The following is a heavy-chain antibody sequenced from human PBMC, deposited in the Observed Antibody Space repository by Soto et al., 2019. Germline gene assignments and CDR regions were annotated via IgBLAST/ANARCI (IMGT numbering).Heavy chain of an antibody. V-gene: IGHV1-69*06. J-gene: IGHJ6*02. CDR3: AREKEDIVVVPALGPYYYYYGMDV. CDR1: GGTFSSYA. D-gene: IGHD2-2*01. CDR2: IIPIFGTA. Sequence: QVQLVQSGAEVKKPGSSVKVSCKASGGTFSSYAISWVRQAPGQGLEWMGGIIPIFGTANYAQKFQGRVTITADKSTSTAGMELGSLSSEDAAGYYCAREKEDIVVVPALGPYYYYYGMDVWGQGTTVTVSS.